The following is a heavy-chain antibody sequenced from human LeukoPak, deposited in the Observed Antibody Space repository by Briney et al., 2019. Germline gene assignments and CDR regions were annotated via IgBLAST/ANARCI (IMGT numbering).Heavy chain of an antibody. Sequence: GALRLSCVASGFTFSTYSMIWARQAPGKGLEWVSVVSGNGNYRYYADSVKGRFMISRDNSKNTLNLQMNSLRVEDTATYYCARIQEYSNGSYWGQGILVTVSS. J-gene: IGHJ4*02. D-gene: IGHD4-11*01. CDR3: ARIQEYSNGSY. CDR1: GFTFSTYS. V-gene: IGHV3-23*01. CDR2: VSGNGNYR.